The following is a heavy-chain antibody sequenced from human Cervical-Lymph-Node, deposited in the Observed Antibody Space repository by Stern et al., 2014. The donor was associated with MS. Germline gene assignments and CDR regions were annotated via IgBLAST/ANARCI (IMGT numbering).Heavy chain of an antibody. CDR3: ARGGIGSSRLYYHFYGMDV. D-gene: IGHD6-6*01. Sequence: QVQLMQSGAEVKKPGSSVKVSCKASRGTFNSYVISWVRQAPGQGLEWMGGVVTLFSTTHYAQKLQGRVTITADESRSTTYMELTSLRSDDTAVYYCARGGIGSSRLYYHFYGMDVWGQGTTVTVSS. CDR1: RGTFNSYV. V-gene: IGHV1-69*01. J-gene: IGHJ6*02. CDR2: VVTLFSTT.